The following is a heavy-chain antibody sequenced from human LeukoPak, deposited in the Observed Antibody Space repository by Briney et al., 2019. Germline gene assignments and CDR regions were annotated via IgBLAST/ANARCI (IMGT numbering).Heavy chain of an antibody. CDR2: IYHSGST. D-gene: IGHD2-2*01. V-gene: IGHV4-38-2*01. CDR1: GYSISSGYY. Sequence: SETLSLTCAVSGYSISSGYYWGWIRQPPGKGLEWIGSIYHSGSTYYNPSLKSRVTISVDTSKNHFSLKLSSVTAADTAVYYCARHGHCSSTSCYRFDPWGQGTLVTVSS. J-gene: IGHJ5*02. CDR3: ARHGHCSSTSCYRFDP.